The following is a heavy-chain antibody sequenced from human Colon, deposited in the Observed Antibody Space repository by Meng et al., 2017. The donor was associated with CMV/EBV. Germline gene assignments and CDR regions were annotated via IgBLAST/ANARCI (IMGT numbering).Heavy chain of an antibody. D-gene: IGHD6-13*01. CDR1: GFIFSDYN. CDR3: ARDSRIAAAGSAAFDI. Sequence: GESLKISCEASGFIFSDYNMNWVRQAPGKGLEWVSYISRRSDDISYADSVKGRFTISRDNAKNSLYLQMNSLRAEDTAVYFCARDSRIAAAGSAAFDIWGQGTVVTVSS. V-gene: IGHV3-21*04. J-gene: IGHJ3*02. CDR2: ISRRSDDI.